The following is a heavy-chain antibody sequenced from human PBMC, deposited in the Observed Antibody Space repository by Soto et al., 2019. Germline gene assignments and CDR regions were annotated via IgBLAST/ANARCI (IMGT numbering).Heavy chain of an antibody. J-gene: IGHJ5*02. CDR3: AVIPGIAVAGRNNWFDP. V-gene: IGHV1-8*01. CDR2: MNPNSGNT. CDR1: GYTFTSYD. Sequence: QVQLVQSGAEVKKPGASVKVSCKASGYTFTSYDINWVRQATGQGLEWMGWMNPNSGNTGYAQKFQGRVTMTRNTSISTAYMELSRLRSEDTAVYYCAVIPGIAVAGRNNWFDPWGQGTLVTVSS. D-gene: IGHD6-19*01.